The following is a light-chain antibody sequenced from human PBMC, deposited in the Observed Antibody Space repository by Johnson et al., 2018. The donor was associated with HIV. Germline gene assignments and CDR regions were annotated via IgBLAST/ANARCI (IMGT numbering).Light chain of an antibody. CDR3: GTCDSSLSAGGV. Sequence: VLTQPPSVSAAPGQKVTISCSGSSSNIGNNYVSWYQQLPGTAPKLLIYENNKRPSGIPDRFSGSKSGTSATLCITALQTGDEADYYCGTCDSSLSAGGVFGTGTKVTVL. CDR2: ENN. V-gene: IGLV1-51*02. J-gene: IGLJ1*01. CDR1: SSNIGNNY.